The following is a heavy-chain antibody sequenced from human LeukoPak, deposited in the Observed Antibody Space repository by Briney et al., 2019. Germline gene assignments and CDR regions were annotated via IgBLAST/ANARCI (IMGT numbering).Heavy chain of an antibody. D-gene: IGHD3-10*01. V-gene: IGHV3-11*04. CDR3: ARDSGFTMVRDYNWFDP. J-gene: IGHJ5*02. CDR2: ISGTGNTI. CDR1: GFTFTDYF. Sequence: GGPLRLSCAASGFTFTDYFISWIRQSPGKGLEWISYISGTGNTIYYADSVKGRFTISRDNAKNTLYLQMNSLRAEDTAVYYCARDSGFTMVRDYNWFDPWGQGTLVTVSS.